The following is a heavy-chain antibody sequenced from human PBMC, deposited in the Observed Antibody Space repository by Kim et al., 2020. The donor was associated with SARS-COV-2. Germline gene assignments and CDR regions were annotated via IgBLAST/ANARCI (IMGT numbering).Heavy chain of an antibody. J-gene: IGHJ6*02. V-gene: IGHV3-23*01. CDR1: GFTFMNYA. Sequence: GGSLRLSCDASGFTFMNYAMTWVRQAPGKGLEWVAAISGSGGSTDYVDSGKGRFTISRDTAKEIVYLQMSSLRAEATAVYFCAKSVGEYYYYYGLDVWGQRTTVIVSS. CDR3: AKSVGEYYYYYGLDV. D-gene: IGHD3-10*01. CDR2: ISGSGGST.